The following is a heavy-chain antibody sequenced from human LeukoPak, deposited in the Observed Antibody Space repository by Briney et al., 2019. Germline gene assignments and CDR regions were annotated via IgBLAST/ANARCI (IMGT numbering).Heavy chain of an antibody. V-gene: IGHV3-30*18. CDR1: GFTFSSYG. J-gene: IGHJ6*02. CDR3: AKVGNDYYYGMDV. Sequence: GRSLRLSCAASGFTFSSYGMHWVRQAPGKGLEWVAVISYDGSNKYYADSVKGRFTISRDNSKNTLYLQMNSLSAEDTAVYYCAKVGNDYYYGMDVWGQGTTVTVSS. CDR2: ISYDGSNK. D-gene: IGHD7-27*01.